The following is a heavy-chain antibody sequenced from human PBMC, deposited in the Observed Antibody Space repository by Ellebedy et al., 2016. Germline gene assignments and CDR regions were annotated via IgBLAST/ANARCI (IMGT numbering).Heavy chain of an antibody. CDR3: ARDVVRGH. J-gene: IGHJ4*02. D-gene: IGHD3-10*01. CDR1: GFSVSSNY. V-gene: IGHV3-66*01. Sequence: GGSLRLSCVVSGFSVSSNYLSRVRQAPGKGLEWVSVIYAGGSTFYADSVKGRFTISRDNSKNTLYLQMNRLRAEDTAMYYCARDVVRGHWGQGTLVTVSS. CDR2: IYAGGST.